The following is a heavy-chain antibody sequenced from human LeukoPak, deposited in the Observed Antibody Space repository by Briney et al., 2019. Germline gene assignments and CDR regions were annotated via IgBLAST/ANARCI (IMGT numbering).Heavy chain of an antibody. D-gene: IGHD3-22*01. CDR1: GFTFSSYW. J-gene: IGHJ4*02. Sequence: GGSLRLSCAASGFTFSSYWMHCVRQAPGKGLVWLSLINSDGSSTNHADSVKGRFTISRDNAKNTLYLQMNSLRAEDTAVYYCARGYYYDSSGPNIPFDYWGQGTLVTVSS. CDR3: ARGYYYDSSGPNIPFDY. V-gene: IGHV3-74*01. CDR2: INSDGSST.